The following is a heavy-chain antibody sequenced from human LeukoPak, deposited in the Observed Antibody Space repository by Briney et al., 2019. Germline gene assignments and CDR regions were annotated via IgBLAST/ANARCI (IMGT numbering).Heavy chain of an antibody. CDR3: ARDSRYFDWLPPGYYYGMDV. D-gene: IGHD3-9*01. Sequence: GSSVKVSCKASGGTFSSYAISWVRQAPGQGLEWMGGIIPIFGTANYAQKFQGRVTITADESTSTAYMELSSLRSEDTAVYYCARDSRYFDWLPPGYYYGMDVWDQGTTVTVSS. V-gene: IGHV1-69*01. CDR2: IIPIFGTA. CDR1: GGTFSSYA. J-gene: IGHJ6*02.